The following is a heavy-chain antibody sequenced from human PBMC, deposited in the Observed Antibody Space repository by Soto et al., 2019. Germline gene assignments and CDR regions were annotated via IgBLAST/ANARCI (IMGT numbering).Heavy chain of an antibody. CDR2: IIPMFGTA. J-gene: IGHJ4*02. CDR1: GGTFSSYA. D-gene: IGHD4-17*01. V-gene: IGHV1-69*12. CDR3: ASVRVFSVPTKCRAEDY. Sequence: QVQLVQSGAEVKKPGSSVKVSCKASGGTFSSYAISWVRQAAGQGLECMGGIIPMFGTANYAQKFQVRVTITAHESTSTAYMELSSLRSEDTAVYYFASVRVFSVPTKCRAEDYWGQGTLVTVSS.